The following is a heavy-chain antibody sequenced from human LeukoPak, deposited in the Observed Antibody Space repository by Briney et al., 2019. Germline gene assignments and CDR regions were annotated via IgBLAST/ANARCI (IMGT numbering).Heavy chain of an antibody. CDR2: IYHSGST. V-gene: IGHV4-34*01. CDR1: GVSLSDYY. D-gene: IGHD4-17*01. J-gene: IGHJ4*02. CDR3: ARNGTVTVSGTKFNYFDY. Sequence: SETLSLTCSVYGVSLSDYYWSWIRQPPGKGLEWIGSIYHSGSTHYNPSLKSRLTIFVDTSKNQLSLKVNSVTAADTAVYYCARNGTVTVSGTKFNYFDYWGQGTLVTVSS.